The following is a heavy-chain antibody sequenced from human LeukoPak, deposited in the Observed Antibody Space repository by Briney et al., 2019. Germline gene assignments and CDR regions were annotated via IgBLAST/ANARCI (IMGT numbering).Heavy chain of an antibody. V-gene: IGHV4-34*01. J-gene: IGHJ4*02. CDR1: GGSFSGYY. CDR3: ARGPTVTTYYFDS. CDR2: INHSGST. Sequence: SETLSLTCAVYGGSFSGYYWSWIRQPPGKGLEWIGEINHSGSTNYNPSLKSRVTISVDTSKNQFSLKLSSVTAADTAVYYCARGPTVTTYYFDSWGQGTLVTVSS. D-gene: IGHD4-11*01.